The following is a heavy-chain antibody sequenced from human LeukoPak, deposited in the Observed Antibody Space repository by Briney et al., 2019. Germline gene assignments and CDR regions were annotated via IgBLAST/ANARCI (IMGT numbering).Heavy chain of an antibody. Sequence: ASVKVSCKASGYTFTSYDINWVRQATGQGLEWMGWMNPNSGNTGYAQKFQGRVTMTRNTSISTAYMELSSLRSEDTAVYYCAGPLLVIDAFDIWSQGTMVTVSS. CDR3: AGPLLVIDAFDI. CDR2: MNPNSGNT. J-gene: IGHJ3*02. D-gene: IGHD2-21*01. CDR1: GYTFTSYD. V-gene: IGHV1-8*01.